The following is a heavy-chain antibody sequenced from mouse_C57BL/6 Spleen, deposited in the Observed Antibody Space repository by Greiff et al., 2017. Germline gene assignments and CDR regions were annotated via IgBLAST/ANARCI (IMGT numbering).Heavy chain of an antibody. Sequence: EVKLMESGGGLVKPGGSLQLSCAASGFTFSDYGMHWVRQAPEKGLEWVAYISSGSSTIYYADTVKGRFTISRDNAKNTLFLQMNSLRSEDTAMYYCARTSMTTIVPFDYWGQGTTLTVSS. CDR1: GFTFSDYG. D-gene: IGHD1-1*01. V-gene: IGHV5-17*01. J-gene: IGHJ2*01. CDR3: ARTSMTTIVPFDY. CDR2: ISSGSSTI.